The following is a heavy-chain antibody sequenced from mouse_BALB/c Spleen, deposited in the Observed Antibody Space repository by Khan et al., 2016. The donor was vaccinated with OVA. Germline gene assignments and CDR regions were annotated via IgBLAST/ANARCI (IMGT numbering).Heavy chain of an antibody. V-gene: IGHV2-9*02. D-gene: IGHD2-1*01. CDR3: ATLYGNEPY. CDR2: IWAGGST. CDR1: GFSLTNYG. J-gene: IGHJ3*01. Sequence: QVQLKQSGPGLVAPSQSLSITCTVSGFSLTNYGVHWLRQPPGKGLEWLGVIWAGGSTNYNSALMSRLSISKDNSKGQVFLKMNSLQTDTTAIYYCATLYGNEPYWGQGTLVTVSA.